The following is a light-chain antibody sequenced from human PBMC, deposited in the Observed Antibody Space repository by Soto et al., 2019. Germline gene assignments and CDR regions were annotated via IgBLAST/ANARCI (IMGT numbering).Light chain of an antibody. Sequence: EIQLTQSPSSLSASVGDSVTITCRAREDIRSWLGWYQQKPGEAPKLLIFAASSLQSGVPSRFIGSGFATHFTLTITDLQPEDFATDYCQHANNFPPWTFGQGTKVEVK. CDR1: EDIRSW. V-gene: IGKV1-12*01. CDR3: QHANNFPPWT. J-gene: IGKJ1*01. CDR2: AAS.